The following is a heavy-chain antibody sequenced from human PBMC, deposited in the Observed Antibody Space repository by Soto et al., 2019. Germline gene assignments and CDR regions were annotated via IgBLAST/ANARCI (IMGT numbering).Heavy chain of an antibody. CDR1: GFTFSNYW. CDR3: ARGASGRYYREV. J-gene: IGHJ6*03. CDR2: IKGDGSIT. V-gene: IGHV3-74*01. D-gene: IGHD3-10*01. Sequence: DEQVVESGGGLVQPGGSLRLSCTASGFTFSNYWIHWVRQASGKGLVWVSRIKGDGSITNYADSVRGRFSISRDNAKNPVYLQMDSLRAEDTAVYYCARGASGRYYREVWGKGTTVTVS.